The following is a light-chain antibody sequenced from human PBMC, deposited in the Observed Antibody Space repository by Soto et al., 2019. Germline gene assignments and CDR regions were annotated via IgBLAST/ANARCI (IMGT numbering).Light chain of an antibody. V-gene: IGKV2D-29*01. CDR2: AVS. J-gene: IGKJ1*01. CDR3: MQSIQLPRT. CDR1: QSISSY. Sequence: MTQSPSSRSASVGDRVTITCRASQSISSYLYWYLQKPGQPPQLLIYAVSNRFSGVPDRFSGSGSGTDFTLKISRVEAEDVGVYYCMQSIQLPRTFGQGTKVDIK.